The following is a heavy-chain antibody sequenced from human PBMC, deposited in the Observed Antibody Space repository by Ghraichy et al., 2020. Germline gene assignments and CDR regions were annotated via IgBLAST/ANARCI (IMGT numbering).Heavy chain of an antibody. Sequence: ASVKVSCKASGYTFTSYGISWVRQAPGQGLEWMGWISAYNGNTNYAQKLQGRVTMTTDTSTSTAYMELRSLRSDDTAVYYCARDVLPAEVDYYGMDVWGQGTTVTVSS. J-gene: IGHJ6*02. CDR3: ARDVLPAEVDYYGMDV. CDR1: GYTFTSYG. D-gene: IGHD2-2*01. V-gene: IGHV1-18*01. CDR2: ISAYNGNT.